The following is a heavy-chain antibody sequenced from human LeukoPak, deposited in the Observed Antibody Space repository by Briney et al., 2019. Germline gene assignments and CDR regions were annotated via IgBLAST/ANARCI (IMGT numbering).Heavy chain of an antibody. J-gene: IGHJ3*02. D-gene: IGHD3-10*01. CDR1: GYSFTSYW. CDR2: IYPGDSDT. V-gene: IGHV5-51*01. Sequence: GESLKISCKGSGYSFTSYWIGWVRQMPGKGLEWMGIIYPGDSDTRYSPSFQGQVTISADKSISTAYPQWSSLKASDTAMYYCARQYHGSGSYSAFDIWGQGTMVTVSS. CDR3: ARQYHGSGSYSAFDI.